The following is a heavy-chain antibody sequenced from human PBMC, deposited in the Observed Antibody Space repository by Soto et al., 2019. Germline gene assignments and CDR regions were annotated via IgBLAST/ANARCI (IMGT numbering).Heavy chain of an antibody. CDR2: ISSSGDSA. Sequence: EVQLLESGGDLVQPGGSLRLSCAASGFTFGSYAMIWVRQAPGKGLVWVSTISSSGDSAYYADSVKGRFTVSRDNSMKTLYMQMNSLRAEDTAVYYCAKSDTALSYGFDPWGQGTVVTVSS. V-gene: IGHV3-23*01. CDR1: GFTFGSYA. D-gene: IGHD5-18*01. J-gene: IGHJ5*02. CDR3: AKSDTALSYGFDP.